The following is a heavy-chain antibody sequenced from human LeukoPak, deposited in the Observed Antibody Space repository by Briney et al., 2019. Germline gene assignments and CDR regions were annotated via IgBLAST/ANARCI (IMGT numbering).Heavy chain of an antibody. D-gene: IGHD3-10*02. V-gene: IGHV3-23*01. J-gene: IGHJ3*02. Sequence: GGSLRLSCAASGFTFSSYSMSSVRQAPGKGLEWVSAISGSGGSTYYADSVKGRFTISRDNSKNTLYLQMNSLRAEDTAVYYCAKDQGNYYVSDPHDAFDIWGQGTMVTVSS. CDR1: GFTFSSYS. CDR3: AKDQGNYYVSDPHDAFDI. CDR2: ISGSGGST.